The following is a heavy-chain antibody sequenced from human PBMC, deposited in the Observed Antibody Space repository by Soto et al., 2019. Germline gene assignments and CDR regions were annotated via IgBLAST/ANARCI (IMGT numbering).Heavy chain of an antibody. V-gene: IGHV4-31*03. CDR1: GGSISSGGYY. CDR2: IYYSGST. J-gene: IGHJ6*02. D-gene: IGHD3-3*01. Sequence: SETLSLTCTVSGGSISSGGYYWSWIRQHPGKGLEWIGYIYYSGSTYYNPSLKSRVTISVDTSKNQFSLKLSSVTAADTAVYYCASDGDFEYGMDVWGQGNTVTVSS. CDR3: ASDGDFEYGMDV.